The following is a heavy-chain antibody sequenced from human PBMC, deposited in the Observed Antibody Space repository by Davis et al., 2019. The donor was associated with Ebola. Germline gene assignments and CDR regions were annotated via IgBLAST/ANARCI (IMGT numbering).Heavy chain of an antibody. V-gene: IGHV1-2*06. J-gene: IGHJ6*04. CDR2: INPNSGGT. CDR1: GYTFTSYD. Sequence: AASVKVSCKASGYTFTSYDINWVRQAPGQGLEWMGRINPNSGGTNYAQKFQGRVTMTRDTSISTAYMELSRLRSDDTAVYYCAREKLQNSPYYYYYYGMDVWGKGTTVTVSS. D-gene: IGHD4-11*01. CDR3: AREKLQNSPYYYYYYGMDV.